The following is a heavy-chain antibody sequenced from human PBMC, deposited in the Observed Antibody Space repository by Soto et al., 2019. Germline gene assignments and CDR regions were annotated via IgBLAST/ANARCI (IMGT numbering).Heavy chain of an antibody. CDR2: VYYTGNT. V-gene: IGHV4-30-4*08. J-gene: IGHJ4*02. CDR1: GGSISSGDYH. CDR3: ARSDFWSGYYTDY. D-gene: IGHD3-3*01. Sequence: QVQLQESGPGLVKPSQTLSLTCTVSGGSISSGDYHWSWIRQPPGKGLEWIGFVYYTGNTYYNPSLKGRVTISVDTSKTQFSLKLSSVTAADTAVYYCARSDFWSGYYTDYWGQGPLVTVSS.